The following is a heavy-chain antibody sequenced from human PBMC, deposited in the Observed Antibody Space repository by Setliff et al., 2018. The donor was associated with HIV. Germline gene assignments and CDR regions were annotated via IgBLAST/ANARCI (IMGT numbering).Heavy chain of an antibody. CDR2: ISAYDGNT. CDR1: GYTFPSYG. Sequence: ASVKVSCKASGYTFPSYGISWVRQAPGQGLEWMGWISAYDGNTNYAQKFQGRVTMTTDTSTSTAYMELRSLRSDDTAVYYCARENTYYSSGWGAFDIWGPGTMVTVSS. V-gene: IGHV1-18*01. J-gene: IGHJ3*02. CDR3: ARENTYYSSGWGAFDI. D-gene: IGHD3-22*01.